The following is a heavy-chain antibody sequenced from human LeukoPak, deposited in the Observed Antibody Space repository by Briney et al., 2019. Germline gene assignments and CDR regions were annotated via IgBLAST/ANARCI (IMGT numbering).Heavy chain of an antibody. V-gene: IGHV3-23*01. D-gene: IGHD6-19*01. CDR1: GFTFSGYA. J-gene: IGHJ4*02. Sequence: GASLRLSCAVSGFTFSGYAMSWVRQAPGKGLEWVSAISGSGGSTYYADSVKGRFTISRDNSKNTLYLQMNSLRAEDTAVYYCAKSLRSGWYYVDYWGQGTLVTVSS. CDR3: AKSLRSGWYYVDY. CDR2: ISGSGGST.